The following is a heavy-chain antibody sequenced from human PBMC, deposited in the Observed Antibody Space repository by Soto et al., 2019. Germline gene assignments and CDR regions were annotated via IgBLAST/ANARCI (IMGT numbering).Heavy chain of an antibody. D-gene: IGHD3-22*01. J-gene: IGHJ4*02. V-gene: IGHV3-33*06. CDR3: AKHLIGGRLQSPFDL. CDR1: GFTFSSNG. Sequence: LRLSCAASGFTFSSNGMHWVRQAPGKGLEWVAVIWSDGSEKYYADSVKGRFSISRDNSKNTLYLHMDSLRAEDTAVYYCAKHLIGGRLQSPFDLWGQGTQVTVS. CDR2: IWSDGSEK.